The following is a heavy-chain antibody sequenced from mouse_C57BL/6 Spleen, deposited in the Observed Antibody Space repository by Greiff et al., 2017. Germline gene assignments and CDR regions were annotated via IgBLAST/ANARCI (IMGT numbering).Heavy chain of an antibody. J-gene: IGHJ4*01. D-gene: IGHD1-1*01. Sequence: QVHVKQPGTELVKPGASVKLSCKASGYTFTSYWMHWVKQRPGQGLEWIGNINPSNGGTNYNEKFKSKATLTVDKSSSTAYMQLSSLTSEDSAVYYCAREDYGSSYYYAMDYWGQGTSVTVSS. CDR1: GYTFTSYW. CDR3: AREDYGSSYYYAMDY. V-gene: IGHV1-53*01. CDR2: INPSNGGT.